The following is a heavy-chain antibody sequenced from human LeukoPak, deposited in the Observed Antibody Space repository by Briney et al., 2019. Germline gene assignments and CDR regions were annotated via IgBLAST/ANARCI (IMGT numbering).Heavy chain of an antibody. J-gene: IGHJ6*03. D-gene: IGHD5-12*01. CDR3: ATGGDDSYEPNYYYYMDV. CDR1: GYTFTSYG. CDR2: ISAYIGNT. Sequence: ASVKVSCKASGYTFTSYGISWARQAPGQGLEWMGWISAYIGNTNYAQKLQGRVTMTTESTTSTSYMVQRSLRSDDTAVYCCATGGDDSYEPNYYYYMDVWGKGTTVTVSS. V-gene: IGHV1-18*01.